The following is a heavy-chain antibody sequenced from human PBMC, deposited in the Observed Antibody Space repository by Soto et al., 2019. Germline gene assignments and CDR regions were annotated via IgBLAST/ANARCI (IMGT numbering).Heavy chain of an antibody. J-gene: IGHJ3*02. CDR1: GFTFCNYW. CDR2: IKPDGSEK. V-gene: IGHV3-7*04. CDR3: ARGDYYDTNGPFSDAFDI. D-gene: IGHD3-22*01. Sequence: PGGSLRLSCAASGFTFCNYWMSWVRQAPGKGLEWVANIKPDGSEKFYVDSLKGRFTMSRDNAKNSLYLQMNSLRADDTAVYYCARGDYYDTNGPFSDAFDIWGQGTMVTVSS.